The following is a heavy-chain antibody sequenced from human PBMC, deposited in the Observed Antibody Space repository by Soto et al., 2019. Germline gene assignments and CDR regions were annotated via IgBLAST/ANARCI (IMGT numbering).Heavy chain of an antibody. D-gene: IGHD6-19*01. Sequence: QLQLHESGPGLVKPSETLSLTCTVSGGSIIISSYYSGGFRQPPGKGLEWIGSIYYSGSTYYNPSLKSRVTISVDTSKNQYSLELSSVTAADSDVYYWARQAQSLGADYWGQGTLVTVSS. CDR3: ARQAQSLGADY. CDR1: GGSIIISSYY. CDR2: IYYSGST. J-gene: IGHJ4*02. V-gene: IGHV4-39*01.